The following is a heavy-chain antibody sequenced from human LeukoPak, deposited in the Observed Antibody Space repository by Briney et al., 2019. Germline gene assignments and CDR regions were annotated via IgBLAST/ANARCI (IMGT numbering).Heavy chain of an antibody. D-gene: IGHD2-21*01. V-gene: IGHV3-48*03. CDR3: ARERRDCHGDCLDY. CDR1: GFTFSSYE. J-gene: IGHJ4*02. CDR2: ISSSGSTI. Sequence: GGSLRLSCAASGFTFSSYEMNWVRQAPGKGLEWVSYISSSGSTIYYADSVKGRFTISRDNAKNPLYLQMNGLRDEDTAVYYCARERRDCHGDCLDYWGQGTLVTVSS.